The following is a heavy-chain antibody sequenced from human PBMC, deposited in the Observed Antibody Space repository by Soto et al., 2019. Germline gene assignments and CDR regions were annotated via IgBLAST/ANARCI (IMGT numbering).Heavy chain of an antibody. CDR3: ARAQTPTASDY. V-gene: IGHV1-18*01. CDR1: GYPFTSYG. J-gene: IGHJ4*02. CDR2: INTYNGNT. Sequence: QVQVVQSGAEVKKPGASVKVSCKASGYPFTSYGVSWVRQAPGQGLEWMGWINTYNGNTKYAQNFQGRVTMTTDTSTSTAYMDLRSLRSDDTAVFYCARAQTPTASDYWGQGTLVTVSS. D-gene: IGHD4-4*01.